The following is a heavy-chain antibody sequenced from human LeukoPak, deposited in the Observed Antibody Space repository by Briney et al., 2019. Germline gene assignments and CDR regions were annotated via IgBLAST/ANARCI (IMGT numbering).Heavy chain of an antibody. J-gene: IGHJ3*02. CDR2: VYSGGST. D-gene: IGHD1-26*01. V-gene: IGHV3-53*01. CDR3: ATWGDSGTYYQRAAFDI. CDR1: GFTVRSNY. Sequence: GGSLRLSCAVSGFTVRSNYMSWVRQAPGKGLEWVSGVYSGGSTSYADSVKGRFTISRDNSKNTLYLQMSSLRVEDTAVYYCATWGDSGTYYQRAAFDIWGQGTMVTVSS.